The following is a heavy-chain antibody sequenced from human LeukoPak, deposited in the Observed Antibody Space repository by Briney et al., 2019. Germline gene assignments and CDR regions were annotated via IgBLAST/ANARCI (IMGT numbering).Heavy chain of an antibody. J-gene: IGHJ4*02. V-gene: IGHV4-31*03. CDR3: ASILWFGEFNDY. Sequence: SQTLSLTCTVSGGSISSGGYYWSWIRRHPGKGLEWIGYIYYSGSTYYNPSLKSRVTISVDTSKNQFSLRLSSVTAADTAVYYCASILWFGEFNDYWGQGTLVTVSS. D-gene: IGHD3-10*01. CDR1: GGSISSGGYY. CDR2: IYYSGST.